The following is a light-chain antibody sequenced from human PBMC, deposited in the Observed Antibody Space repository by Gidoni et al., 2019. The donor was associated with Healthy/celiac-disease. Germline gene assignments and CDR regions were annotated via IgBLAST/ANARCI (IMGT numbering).Light chain of an antibody. CDR1: SSNIGAGYD. Sequence: QPVLTQPPSVSGAPGQRVPISCTGSSSNIGAGYDVHWYQQLPGTAPKLLFYGHSNRPSGVPDRFSGSKSGTSASLAIPGLQAGDEADYYCQSYDSSLSGFWVFGGGTKLTVL. CDR3: QSYDSSLSGFWV. CDR2: GHS. V-gene: IGLV1-40*01. J-gene: IGLJ3*02.